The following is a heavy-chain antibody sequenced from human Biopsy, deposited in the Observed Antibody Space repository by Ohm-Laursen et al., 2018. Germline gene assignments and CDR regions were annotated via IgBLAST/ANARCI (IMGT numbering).Heavy chain of an antibody. CDR1: GFTFSGYA. CDR2: VTGSGRST. CDR3: AKGRSGGTGHGNWFDP. Sequence: GSLRLSCTASGFTFSGYAMSWVRQGPATGLEWVSVVTGSGRSTYSTDSVKGRFSISRDNSKNTLYLQMNSLRVEDTAVYYCAKGRSGGTGHGNWFDPWGQGTLVIVSS. J-gene: IGHJ5*02. V-gene: IGHV3-23*01. D-gene: IGHD3-10*01.